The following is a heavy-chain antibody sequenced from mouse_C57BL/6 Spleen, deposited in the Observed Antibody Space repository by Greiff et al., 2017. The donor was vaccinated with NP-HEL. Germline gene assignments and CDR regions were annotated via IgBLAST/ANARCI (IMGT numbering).Heavy chain of an antibody. Sequence: VQLQQSGAELARPGASVKLSCKASGYTFTNYGISWVKQRTGQGLEWIGEIYPRSGNTYYNEKFKGKATLTADKSSSTAYMELRSLTSEDSAVYFCAREAFSDGYYFMDYWGQGTSVTVSS. CDR1: GYTFTNYG. CDR2: IYPRSGNT. D-gene: IGHD2-3*01. V-gene: IGHV1-81*01. CDR3: AREAFSDGYYFMDY. J-gene: IGHJ4*01.